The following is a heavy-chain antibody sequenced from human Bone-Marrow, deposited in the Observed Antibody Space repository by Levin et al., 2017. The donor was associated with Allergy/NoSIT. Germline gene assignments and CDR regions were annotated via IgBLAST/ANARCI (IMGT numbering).Heavy chain of an antibody. V-gene: IGHV3-30*18. CDR3: AKDFWSGYFSLDYYYGMDG. D-gene: IGHD3-3*01. Sequence: LSLTCAASGFTFNSSGMHWVRQAPGKGLEWVAVISYDGSKKYYVESVKGRFTISRDNSKNTLYLQMNSLRAEDTAVYYCAKDFWSGYFSLDYYYGMDGWGQGTTVTVSS. CDR1: GFTFNSSG. J-gene: IGHJ6*02. CDR2: ISYDGSKK.